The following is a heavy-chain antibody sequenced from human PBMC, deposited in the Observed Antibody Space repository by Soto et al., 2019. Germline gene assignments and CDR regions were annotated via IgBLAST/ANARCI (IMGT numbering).Heavy chain of an antibody. D-gene: IGHD3-3*01. CDR1: GGSISSSSYY. J-gene: IGHJ5*02. CDR3: ARNLYYDFWSGYYNS. V-gene: IGHV4-39*01. Sequence: SETLSLTCTVSGGSISSSSYYWGWIRQPPGKGLEWIGSIYYSGSTYYNPSLKSRVTISVDTSKNQFSLKLSSVTAADTAVYYCARNLYYDFWSGYYNSWGQGTLVTVSS. CDR2: IYYSGST.